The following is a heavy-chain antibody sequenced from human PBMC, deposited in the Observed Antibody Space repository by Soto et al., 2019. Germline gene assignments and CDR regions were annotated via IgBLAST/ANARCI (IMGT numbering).Heavy chain of an antibody. CDR3: ASRHGGIAAAGPPGYYYGMDV. D-gene: IGHD6-13*01. V-gene: IGHV1-69*01. CDR2: IIPIFGTA. Sequence: QVQLVQSGAEVKKPGSSVKVSCKASGGTFSSYAISWVRQAPGQGLEWMGGIIPIFGTANYAQKFQGRVTITADESTSTAYMELSSLRSEDTAVYYCASRHGGIAAAGPPGYYYGMDVWGQGTTVTVSS. CDR1: GGTFSSYA. J-gene: IGHJ6*02.